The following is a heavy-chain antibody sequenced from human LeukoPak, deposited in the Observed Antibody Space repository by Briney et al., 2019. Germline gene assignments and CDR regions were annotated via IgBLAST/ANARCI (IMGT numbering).Heavy chain of an antibody. V-gene: IGHV3-53*01. CDR2: IYSGGST. J-gene: IGHJ4*02. D-gene: IGHD3-22*01. CDR3: AKALDPGGSGYYYGFDY. CDR1: GGPFSGYY. Sequence: ASETLSLTCAVYGGPFSGYYWSWIRQPPGKGLEWVSVIYSGGSTYYADSVKGRFTISRDNSKNTLYLQMNSLRAEDTAVYYCAKALDPGGSGYYYGFDYWGQGTLVTVSS.